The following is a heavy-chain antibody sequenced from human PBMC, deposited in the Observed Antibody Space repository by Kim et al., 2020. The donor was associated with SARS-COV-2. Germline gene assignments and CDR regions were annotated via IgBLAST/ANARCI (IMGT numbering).Heavy chain of an antibody. CDR3: ARAKGPVHYYYYYGMDV. Sequence: CQGRVTITADESTSTAYMELSSLRSEDTAVYYCARAKGPVHYYYYYGMDVWGQGTTVTVSS. J-gene: IGHJ6*02. D-gene: IGHD6-6*01. V-gene: IGHV1-69*01.